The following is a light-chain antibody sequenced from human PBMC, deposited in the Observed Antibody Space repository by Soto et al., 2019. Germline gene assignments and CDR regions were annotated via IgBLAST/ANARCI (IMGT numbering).Light chain of an antibody. Sequence: DIQMTQSPSTLSASIGDRVTITCRARQTLSNWLAWYQQMPGKAPKLPTYKTSSLESGVAARFSGRASGTEFTLTISSLQPDDCATYYCQQYGSPPWTFGQGTEV. CDR2: KTS. CDR3: QQYGSPPWT. CDR1: QTLSNW. V-gene: IGKV1-5*03. J-gene: IGKJ1*01.